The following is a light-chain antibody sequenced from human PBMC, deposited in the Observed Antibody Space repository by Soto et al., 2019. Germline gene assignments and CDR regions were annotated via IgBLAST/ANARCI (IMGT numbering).Light chain of an antibody. CDR3: LSYADTAYV. V-gene: IGLV2-8*01. CDR1: SSDVGGYNY. Sequence: QSALTQPPSASGSPGQSVTISCAGTSSDVGGYNYVSWYQQYPGKVPKLMIYEVSERPSGVPDRFSGSKSGNTAFLTVSGLHAEDEADYYCLSYADTAYVFGTGTKLNVL. CDR2: EVS. J-gene: IGLJ1*01.